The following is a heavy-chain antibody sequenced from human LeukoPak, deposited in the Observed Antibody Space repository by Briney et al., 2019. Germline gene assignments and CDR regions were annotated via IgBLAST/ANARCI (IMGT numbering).Heavy chain of an antibody. Sequence: SETLSLTCTVSGGSISTYYWSWIRQPPGKGPEWIGYIYYSGTTNYNPSLKSRVTISVDLSKNQFSLKLSSVTAADTAVYYCARLYYDSSDYHYCDYWGQGTLVTVSS. CDR2: IYYSGTT. D-gene: IGHD3-22*01. CDR1: GGSISTYY. CDR3: ARLYYDSSDYHYCDY. J-gene: IGHJ4*02. V-gene: IGHV4-59*08.